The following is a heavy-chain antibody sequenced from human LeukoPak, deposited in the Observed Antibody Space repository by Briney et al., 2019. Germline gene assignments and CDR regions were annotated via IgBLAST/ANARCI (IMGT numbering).Heavy chain of an antibody. Sequence: KSSETLSLTCTVSGGSISSSSYYWGWIRQPPGKGLEWIGSMYYSGSTYYNPSLKSRVTLSVDTSKTQFSLTLTSVTAPDTAVYYCARAMRWTSGPVELGWFDRWGQGTQVIVSS. V-gene: IGHV4-39*07. J-gene: IGHJ5*02. CDR1: GGSISSSSYY. D-gene: IGHD1-1*01. CDR3: ARAMRWTSGPVELGWFDR. CDR2: MYYSGST.